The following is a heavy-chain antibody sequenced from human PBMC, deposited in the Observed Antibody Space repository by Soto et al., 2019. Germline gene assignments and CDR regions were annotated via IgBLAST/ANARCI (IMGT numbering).Heavy chain of an antibody. V-gene: IGHV4-30-4*01. J-gene: IGHJ4*02. CDR2: IYYSGST. CDR1: GGSISSGDYY. Sequence: SETLSLTCTVSGGSISSGDYYWSWIRQPPGKGLEWIGYIYYSGSTYYNPSLKSRVTISVDTSKNQFSLKLSSVTAADTAVYYCARAYHYYDSSGYYPQYYFHYCGQGTLLTVSS. CDR3: ARAYHYYDSSGYYPQYYFHY. D-gene: IGHD3-22*01.